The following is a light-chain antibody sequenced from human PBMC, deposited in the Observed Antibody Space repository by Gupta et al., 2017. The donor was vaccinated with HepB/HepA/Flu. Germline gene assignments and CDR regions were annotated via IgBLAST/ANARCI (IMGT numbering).Light chain of an antibody. Sequence: SYELTQPPSVSVSPGTTASITCSGDKLGDKYACWYQQKPGQSPVLVIYQDSKRPSGTPERFSGSNSGNTATLTISGTQAMDEADYYCQAWDSSTHVVFGGGTKLTVL. CDR3: QAWDSSTHVV. J-gene: IGLJ2*01. V-gene: IGLV3-1*01. CDR2: QDS. CDR1: KLGDKY.